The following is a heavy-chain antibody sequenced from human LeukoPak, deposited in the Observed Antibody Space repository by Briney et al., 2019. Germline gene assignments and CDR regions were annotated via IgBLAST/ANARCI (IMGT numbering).Heavy chain of an antibody. CDR3: ARARRGYYFDY. CDR2: IKQDGSEK. Sequence: GGSLRLSCAASGFTFSSYWMSWVRQAPGKGLEWVANIKQDGSEKDYVDSVKGRFTISRDTAKNSLYLQMNSLRAEDTAVYYCARARRGYYFDYWGQGTLVTVSS. CDR1: GFTFSSYW. J-gene: IGHJ4*02. D-gene: IGHD3-16*01. V-gene: IGHV3-7*01.